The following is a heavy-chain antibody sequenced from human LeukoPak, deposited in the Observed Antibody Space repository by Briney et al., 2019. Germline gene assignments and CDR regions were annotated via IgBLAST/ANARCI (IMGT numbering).Heavy chain of an antibody. V-gene: IGHV4-38-2*01. CDR1: GYSISSGYY. Sequence: SETLSLTCAVSGYSISSGYYWGWIRQPPGKGLEWIGSIYHSGSTYYNPSVKSRVTISVDTSKNQFSLKLSSVTAADTAVYYCARQAGFVVVPAAISWGQGTLVTVSS. CDR3: ARQAGFVVVPAAIS. D-gene: IGHD2-2*01. CDR2: IYHSGST. J-gene: IGHJ4*02.